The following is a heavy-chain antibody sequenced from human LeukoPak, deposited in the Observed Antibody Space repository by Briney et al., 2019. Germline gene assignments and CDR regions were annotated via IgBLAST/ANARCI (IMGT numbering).Heavy chain of an antibody. CDR1: GGSISGYY. Sequence: ASETLSLTCTVSGGSISGYYWSWIRQPPGKGLEWIGYIYYRGNTIYNPSLKSRVTMSVDTSGNQFSLKLSSVTAADTAVYYCARHDEIAVFRNGLDVWGQGTTVTVS. V-gene: IGHV4-59*08. CDR3: ARHDEIAVFRNGLDV. J-gene: IGHJ6*02. D-gene: IGHD6-19*01. CDR2: IYYRGNT.